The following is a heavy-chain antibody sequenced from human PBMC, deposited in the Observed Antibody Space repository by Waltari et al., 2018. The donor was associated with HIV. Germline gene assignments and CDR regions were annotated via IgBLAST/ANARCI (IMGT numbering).Heavy chain of an antibody. CDR2: VYYSGST. CDR1: GGSVSNGSYY. V-gene: IGHV4-61*01. Sequence: QVQLQESGPGLVKPSETLSLTCSVSGGSVSNGSYYWRWIRQPPGKGLEWIGYVYYSGSTKCSPSLESRVTISIDTSKNQFSLKMNSVTAADTAVFYCARFYPDTIFGANWFDPWGQGTLVTVSS. J-gene: IGHJ5*02. D-gene: IGHD3-3*01. CDR3: ARFYPDTIFGANWFDP.